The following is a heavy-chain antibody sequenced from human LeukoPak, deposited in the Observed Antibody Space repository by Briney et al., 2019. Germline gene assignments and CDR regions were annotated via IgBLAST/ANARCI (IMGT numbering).Heavy chain of an antibody. CDR3: ARVSLGASDY. Sequence: GGSLRLSCEASGFTFNTYSMNCARQAPGKGLEWVSVIYSGGSTYYADSVKGRFTISRDNSKNTLYLQMNSLRAEDTAVYYCARVSLGASDYWGQGTLVTVSS. CDR2: IYSGGST. D-gene: IGHD1-26*01. V-gene: IGHV3-53*01. CDR1: GFTFNTYS. J-gene: IGHJ4*02.